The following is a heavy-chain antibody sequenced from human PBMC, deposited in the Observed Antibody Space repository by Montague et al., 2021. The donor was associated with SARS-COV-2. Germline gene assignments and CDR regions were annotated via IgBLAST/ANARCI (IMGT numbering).Heavy chain of an antibody. J-gene: IGHJ3*02. CDR2: IYWHYNK. V-gene: IGHV2-5*01. CDR3: VRRLSRDCYEIDVFGI. D-gene: IGHD2-21*01. CDR1: GFSLTTSGAA. Sequence: PALVKPTQTLTLTCNFSGFSLTTSGAAVGWIRQPPGKALEWLALIYWHYNKYYSPSLKKRLTITKDTSKNHVSLTLTNMDPVDTGTYYCVRRLSRDCYEIDVFGIWGERTIVTVCS.